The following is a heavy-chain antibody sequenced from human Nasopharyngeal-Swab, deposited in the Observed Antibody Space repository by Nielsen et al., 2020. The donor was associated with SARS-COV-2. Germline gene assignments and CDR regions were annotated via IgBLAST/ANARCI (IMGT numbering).Heavy chain of an antibody. Sequence: GESLKISCAASGFTFSSYDMHWVRQATGKVLEWVSAIGTAGDTYYPGSVKGRFTISRENAKNSLYLQMNSLRAGDTAVYYCARDSSGYWYFDLWGRGTMVTVSS. CDR3: ARDSSGYWYFDL. CDR1: GFTFSSYD. D-gene: IGHD3-22*01. J-gene: IGHJ2*01. V-gene: IGHV3-13*01. CDR2: IGTAGDT.